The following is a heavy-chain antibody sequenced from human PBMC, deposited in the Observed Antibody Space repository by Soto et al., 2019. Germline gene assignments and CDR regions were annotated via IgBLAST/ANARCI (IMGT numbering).Heavy chain of an antibody. D-gene: IGHD6-13*01. J-gene: IGHJ4*02. V-gene: IGHV4-31*03. CDR1: GGSINSGGYY. CDR3: ARGYLQSGYSSTWVFDY. Sequence: QVQLQESGPGLVKPSQTLSLICTVSGGSINSGGYYWNWIRQHPGKGTEWIGYIFYSGSTYYHPFLRSRVTLSADTSENQFSLNLSAGTAADTAVYFCARGYLQSGYSSTWVFDYWGQGTLVNVSS. CDR2: IFYSGST.